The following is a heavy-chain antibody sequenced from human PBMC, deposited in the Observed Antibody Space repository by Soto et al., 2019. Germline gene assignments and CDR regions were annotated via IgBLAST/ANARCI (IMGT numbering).Heavy chain of an antibody. J-gene: IGHJ4*02. V-gene: IGHV1-69*13. CDR2: IIPIFGTA. CDR1: GGTFSSYA. Sequence: GASVKVSCKASGGTFSSYAISWVRQAPGQGLEWMGGIIPIFGTANYAQKFQVRVTITADESTSTAYMELSSLIFEDTAVYYCARSGFPGIAAYWGQGTLVTVSS. CDR3: ARSGFPGIAAY. D-gene: IGHD6-13*01.